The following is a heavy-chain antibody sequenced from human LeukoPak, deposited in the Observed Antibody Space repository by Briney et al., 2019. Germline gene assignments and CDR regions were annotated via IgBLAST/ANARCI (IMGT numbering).Heavy chain of an antibody. Sequence: GGSLRLSCAASGFTFSSYVMNWVRQAPGKGLEWVASISYDGSNKYCADSVKGRFTISRDNSKNTLYLEMNSLRAEDTAVYYCARNRHLDYWGQGTLVTVSS. J-gene: IGHJ4*02. CDR2: ISYDGSNK. CDR3: ARNRHLDY. CDR1: GFTFSSYV. V-gene: IGHV3-30*04.